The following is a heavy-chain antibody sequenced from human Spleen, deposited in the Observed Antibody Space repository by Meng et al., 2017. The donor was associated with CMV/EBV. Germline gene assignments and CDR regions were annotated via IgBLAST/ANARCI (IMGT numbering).Heavy chain of an antibody. V-gene: IGHV4-34*01. D-gene: IGHD5-12*01. J-gene: IGHJ4*02. Sequence: WGTGLLNPSEPRSLTCAVYGGSFSGYYWSWIRQPPGKWLEWIGEINHSGSTNYNPSLKSRVTISVDTSKTQFSLKLSSVTAADTAVYYCASRGYLGNFDYWGQGTLVTVSS. CDR3: ASRGYLGNFDY. CDR2: INHSGST. CDR1: GGSFSGYY.